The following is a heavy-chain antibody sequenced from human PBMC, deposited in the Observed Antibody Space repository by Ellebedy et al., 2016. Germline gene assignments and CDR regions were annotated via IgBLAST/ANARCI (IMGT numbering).Heavy chain of an antibody. J-gene: IGHJ4*02. D-gene: IGHD2-2*01. CDR3: ATDLFSSIPRDY. V-gene: IGHV1-18*01. Sequence: ASVKVSXKASRYTFTSYDINWVRQATGQGLEWMGWISAYNGNTNYAQKLQGRVTMTEDTSTDTAYMELSSLRSEDTAVYYCATDLFSSIPRDYWGQGTLVTVSS. CDR1: RYTFTSYD. CDR2: ISAYNGNT.